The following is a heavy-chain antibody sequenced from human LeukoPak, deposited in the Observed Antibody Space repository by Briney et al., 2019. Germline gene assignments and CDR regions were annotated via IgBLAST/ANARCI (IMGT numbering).Heavy chain of an antibody. Sequence: GGSLRLSCVVSGFTFSSYGMHWVRQAPGKGLEWVAVISYDGSNNYYADSVKGRFTNSRDNSKNTLYLQMNSLRAEDTAVYYCAKRGYYYDSSGYYSRTYFDYWGQGTLVIVSS. CDR1: GFTFSSYG. D-gene: IGHD3-22*01. J-gene: IGHJ4*02. CDR2: ISYDGSNN. V-gene: IGHV3-30*18. CDR3: AKRGYYYDSSGYYSRTYFDY.